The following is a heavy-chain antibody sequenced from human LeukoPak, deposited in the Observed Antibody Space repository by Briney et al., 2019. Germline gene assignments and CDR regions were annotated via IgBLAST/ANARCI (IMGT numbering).Heavy chain of an antibody. CDR2: IKQDGSEK. Sequence: GGSLRLSRAASGFTFSSYWMSWVRQAPGKGLEWVANIKQDGSEKYYVNSVKGRFTISRVNAKNSLYLQMNSLRAEDTAVYYCARGGTYYRSWGQGTLVTVSS. V-gene: IGHV3-7*01. CDR1: GFTFSSYW. J-gene: IGHJ5*02. D-gene: IGHD1-26*01. CDR3: ARGGTYYRS.